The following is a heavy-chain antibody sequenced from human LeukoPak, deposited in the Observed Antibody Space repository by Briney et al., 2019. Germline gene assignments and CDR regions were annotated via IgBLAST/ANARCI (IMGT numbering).Heavy chain of an antibody. Sequence: GESLKISCKGSGYSFTSYWIGWVRQMPGKGLEWMGIIYPGDSDTRYSPSFQGQVTISTDKSKRNVFLQWSSLKASDTAMYYCATWSPSIAATGVVFWGQGTLVSVS. CDR3: ATWSPSIAATGVVF. V-gene: IGHV5-51*01. CDR1: GYSFTSYW. J-gene: IGHJ4*02. D-gene: IGHD6-13*01. CDR2: IYPGDSDT.